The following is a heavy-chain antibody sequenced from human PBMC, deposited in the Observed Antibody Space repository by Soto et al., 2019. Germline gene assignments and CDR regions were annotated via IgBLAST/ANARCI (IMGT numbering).Heavy chain of an antibody. CDR2: IKQDGSEK. J-gene: IGHJ5*02. V-gene: IGHV3-7*01. D-gene: IGHD1-20*01. CDR1: GFTFSSYW. CDR3: AGDNWNGQGFDP. Sequence: EVQLVESGGGLVQPGGSLRLSCAASGFTFSSYWMSWVRQAPGKGLEWVANIKQDGSEKYYVDSVKGRFTISRDNAKNALCLQMNSLRAEDTAVYYCAGDNWNGQGFDPWGQGTLVTVSS.